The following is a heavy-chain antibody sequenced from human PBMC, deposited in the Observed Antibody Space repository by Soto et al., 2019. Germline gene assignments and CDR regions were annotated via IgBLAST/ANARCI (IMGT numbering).Heavy chain of an antibody. J-gene: IGHJ3*02. Sequence: QVQLRESGPGLVKPSETLSLTCTVSSGSIGTYFWSWIRQLPGKGPEWIGYIYYSGTTNYNPSLKSRVTIFLDTSKNQFSLRLSSVTAADTAVYYCARGRGGTYDAFDIWGQGTLVTVSS. CDR2: IYYSGTT. CDR3: ARGRGGTYDAFDI. D-gene: IGHD1-26*01. V-gene: IGHV4-59*01. CDR1: SGSIGTYF.